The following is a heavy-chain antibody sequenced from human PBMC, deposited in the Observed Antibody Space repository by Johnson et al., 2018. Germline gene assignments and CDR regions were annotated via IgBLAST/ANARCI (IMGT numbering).Heavy chain of an antibody. V-gene: IGHV3-21*03. D-gene: IGHD5-18*01. CDR3: TTAGYSYGYYYYGMDV. J-gene: IGHJ6*02. CDR2: ISSSSSYI. Sequence: EVQLVESGGGVVQPGRSLRLSCAASGFTFSSYSMNWVRQAPGKGLEWVSSISSSSSYIYYADSVKGRFTISRYNAKNSMYLQMNSLKTEDTAVYYCTTAGYSYGYYYYGMDVWGQGTTVTVSS. CDR1: GFTFSSYS.